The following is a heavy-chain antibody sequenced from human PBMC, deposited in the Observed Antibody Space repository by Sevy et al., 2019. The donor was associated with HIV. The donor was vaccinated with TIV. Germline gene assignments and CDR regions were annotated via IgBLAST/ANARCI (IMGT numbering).Heavy chain of an antibody. D-gene: IGHD6-13*01. J-gene: IGHJ6*02. CDR3: ARGIAAPRGMDV. CDR1: GGPISNYY. CDR2: LFYSGST. Sequence: SETLSLTCTVSGGPISNYYWSWIRQPPGKGLEWIGYLFYSGSTNYNPSLKSRVTISVDTTKNQVSLKVRSVTAADTAVYYCARGIAAPRGMDVWGQGTTVTVSS. V-gene: IGHV4-59*01.